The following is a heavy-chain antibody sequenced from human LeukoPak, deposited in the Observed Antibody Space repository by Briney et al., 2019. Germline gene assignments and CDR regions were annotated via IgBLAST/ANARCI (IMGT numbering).Heavy chain of an antibody. Sequence: GGSLRLSCTASGFPFSNYWMHWVRQAPGKGLLWVSRINTDERTTDYADSVKGRFTISRDNAKNTLYLQMNSLSAEDTAVYYCARGRSTTYYYYYYYMDVWGKGTTVTVSS. CDR1: GFPFSNYW. CDR3: ARGRSTTYYYYYYYMDV. D-gene: IGHD1-1*01. V-gene: IGHV3-74*01. CDR2: INTDERTT. J-gene: IGHJ6*03.